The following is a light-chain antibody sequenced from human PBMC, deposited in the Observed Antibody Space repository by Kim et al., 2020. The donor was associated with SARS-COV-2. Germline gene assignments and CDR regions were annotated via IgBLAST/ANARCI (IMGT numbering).Light chain of an antibody. J-gene: IGLJ3*02. CDR3: YSTDSSGNHRV. CDR2: EDS. CDR1: ALPKKY. V-gene: IGLV3-10*01. Sequence: PGQTARITCSGDALPKKYAYLCQQQSGQAPGLVIYEDSKRPSGIPERFSGSSSGTMATLTISGAQVEDEADYYCYSTDSSGNHRVFGGGTKLTVL.